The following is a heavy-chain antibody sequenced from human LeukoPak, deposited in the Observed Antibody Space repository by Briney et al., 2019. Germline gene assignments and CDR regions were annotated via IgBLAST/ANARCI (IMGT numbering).Heavy chain of an antibody. Sequence: GGSLRLSCAASVVTFSSYRMSWVRQAPWKGLEWVANIKQYGSEKYYVDSVKGRFTISRDNAKNSLYLQMNSLRAEDTAVYYCAKLAGSANDYWGQGTLVTVSS. D-gene: IGHD3-3*02. CDR1: VVTFSSYR. V-gene: IGHV3-7*01. J-gene: IGHJ4*02. CDR3: AKLAGSANDY. CDR2: IKQYGSEK.